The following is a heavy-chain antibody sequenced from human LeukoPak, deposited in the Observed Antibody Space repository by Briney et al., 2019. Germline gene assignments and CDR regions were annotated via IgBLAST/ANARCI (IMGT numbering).Heavy chain of an antibody. Sequence: GGSLRLSCAASGFTFSDYYMSWIRQAPGKGLEWVSAISGSGGSTYYADSVKGRFTISSDNSKNTLYLQMNSLRAEDTAVYYCAKGTLGLGDIAVVPAAISSYYYGMDVWGQGTTVTVSS. V-gene: IGHV3-23*01. J-gene: IGHJ6*02. CDR1: GFTFSDYY. CDR3: AKGTLGLGDIAVVPAAISSYYYGMDV. CDR2: ISGSGGST. D-gene: IGHD2-2*01.